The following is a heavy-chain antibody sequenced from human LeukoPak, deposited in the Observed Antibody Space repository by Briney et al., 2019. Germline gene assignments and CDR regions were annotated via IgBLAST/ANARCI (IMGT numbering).Heavy chain of an antibody. CDR2: IYYSGST. CDR3: ARDHRAFDI. V-gene: IGHV4-31*11. J-gene: IGHJ3*02. Sequence: PSETLSLTCAVYGGSFSGYYWSWIRQHPGKGLEWIGYIYYSGSTYYNPSLKSRVTISVDTSKNQFSLKLSSVTAADTAVYYCARDHRAFDIWGQGTMVTVSS. CDR1: GGSFSGYY.